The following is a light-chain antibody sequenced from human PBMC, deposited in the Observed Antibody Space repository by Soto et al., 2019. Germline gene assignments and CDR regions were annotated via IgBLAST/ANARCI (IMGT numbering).Light chain of an antibody. V-gene: IGKV3-20*01. Sequence: EIALTQSPCTLSLSPGERATLSCRASQSVSSSYLAWYQQKPGQAPRLLIYGASSRATGIPDRFSGSGSGTDFTLTISRLEPEDFAVYYCQQYGSSPQTFGQGTKVDI. J-gene: IGKJ1*01. CDR3: QQYGSSPQT. CDR2: GAS. CDR1: QSVSSSY.